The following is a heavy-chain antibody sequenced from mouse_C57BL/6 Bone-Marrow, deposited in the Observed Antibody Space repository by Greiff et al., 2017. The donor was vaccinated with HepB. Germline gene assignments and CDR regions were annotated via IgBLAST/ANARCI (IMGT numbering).Heavy chain of an antibody. V-gene: IGHV3-6*01. D-gene: IGHD1-1*01. CDR2: ISYDGSN. J-gene: IGHJ3*01. CDR1: GYSITSGYY. CDR3: ARGHYGSSYWFAY. Sequence: DVQLQESGPGLVKPSQSLSLTCSVTGYSITSGYYWTWIRQFPGNKLEWMGYISYDGSNNYNPSLKNRIAITRDTTKNQFFLKLNSVTSEDTATYYCARGHYGSSYWFAYWGQVTLVTVSA.